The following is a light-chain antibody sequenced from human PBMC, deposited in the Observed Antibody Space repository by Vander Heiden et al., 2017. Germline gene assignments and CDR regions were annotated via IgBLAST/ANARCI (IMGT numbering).Light chain of an antibody. CDR3: YSTDSSGEHRV. Sequence: SYDLTQPPSLSVSLGTTARSTCSGPALPKKYAYWYQQKSGRAPVLVIFEDVKRPSGIPERFSASSSGTTATLTISGAQVEDEADYYCYSTDSSGEHRVFGGGTKLTVL. V-gene: IGLV3-10*01. CDR1: ALPKKY. CDR2: EDV. J-gene: IGLJ2*01.